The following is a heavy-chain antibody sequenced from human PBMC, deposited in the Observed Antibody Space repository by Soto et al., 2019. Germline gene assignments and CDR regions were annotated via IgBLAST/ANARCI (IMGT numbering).Heavy chain of an antibody. CDR1: LFTFSTYA. D-gene: IGHD3-10*01. Sequence: SLRLSCSSSLFTFSTYAMSLVLQTPFKVLECFSGINYSGYITYYADSVKGRFTISRDNSKNMLYFQMNSLRAEDTAVYYFARTYYYGSGSYPRFAPGGQETLVPVSS. CDR2: INYSGYIT. J-gene: IGHJ5*02. CDR3: ARTYYYGSGSYPRFAP. V-gene: IGHV3-23*01.